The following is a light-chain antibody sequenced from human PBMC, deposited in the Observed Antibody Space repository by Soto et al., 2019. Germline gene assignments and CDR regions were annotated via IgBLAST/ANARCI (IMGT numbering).Light chain of an antibody. Sequence: QSALTQPASVSGSPGQSITISCTGTSSDVGGYSYVSWYQQHPGKAPKLMIYEVSNRPSGVSNRSSGSKSGNTASLTISGLQAEDEGDYYCSSYTRSSTVVFGGGTKLTVL. V-gene: IGLV2-14*01. CDR3: SSYTRSSTVV. J-gene: IGLJ2*01. CDR1: SSDVGGYSY. CDR2: EVS.